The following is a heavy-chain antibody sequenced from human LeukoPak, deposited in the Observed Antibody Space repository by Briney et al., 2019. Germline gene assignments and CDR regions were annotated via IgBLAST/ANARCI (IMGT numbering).Heavy chain of an antibody. CDR1: GXTVSSSF. Sequence: GGSLGLSCAASGXTVSSSFMSWVRQAPGKGLEWVSVIYSGGSTYYADSVKGRFTISRDDSKNMVYLQMNILRAEDTAVYFCSRDPAMTSGYGMDVWGQGTTVTVSS. CDR3: SRDPAMTSGYGMDV. V-gene: IGHV3-66*01. D-gene: IGHD4-11*01. J-gene: IGHJ6*02. CDR2: IYSGGST.